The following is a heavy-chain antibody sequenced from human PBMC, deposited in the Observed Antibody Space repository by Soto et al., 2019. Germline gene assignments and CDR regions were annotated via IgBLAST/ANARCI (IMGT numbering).Heavy chain of an antibody. Sequence: ESLTLSSAASRFTFTRKSMNCVRHAPGKGLEWVSSISSTTNYIYYGDSMKGRFTISRDNAKNSLYLEMNSLRAEDTAVYYCAREYEDLTSNFDYWGQGTLVTVSS. CDR1: RFTFTRKS. J-gene: IGHJ4*02. D-gene: IGHD3-3*01. CDR2: ISSTTNYI. CDR3: AREYEDLTSNFDY. V-gene: IGHV3-21*06.